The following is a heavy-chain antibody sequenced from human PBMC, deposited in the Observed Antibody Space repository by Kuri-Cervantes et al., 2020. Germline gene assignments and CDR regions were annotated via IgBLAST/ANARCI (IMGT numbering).Heavy chain of an antibody. D-gene: IGHD1-1*01. CDR2: ISSSSSTI. Sequence: GESLKISCAASGFTFSSYSMNWVRQAPGKGLEWVSYISSSSSTIYYADSVKGRFTISRDNAKNSLYLQMNSLRDEDTAVYYSARDRWNDLYYYGMDVWGQGTTVTVSS. CDR3: ARDRWNDLYYYGMDV. V-gene: IGHV3-48*02. CDR1: GFTFSSYS. J-gene: IGHJ6*02.